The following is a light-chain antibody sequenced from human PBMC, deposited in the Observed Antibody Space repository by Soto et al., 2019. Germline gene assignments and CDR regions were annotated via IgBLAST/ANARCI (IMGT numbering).Light chain of an antibody. CDR2: GNS. Sequence: QSVLTQPPSVSGAPGQRVTIYCTGSSSNIVAGYDVHWYQQLPGTAPKLLIYGNSNRPSGVPDRFSGSKSGTSASLAITGLQAEDEADYYCQSYDSSLSVYVFGTGTKLTVL. CDR1: SSNIVAGYD. CDR3: QSYDSSLSVYV. V-gene: IGLV1-40*01. J-gene: IGLJ1*01.